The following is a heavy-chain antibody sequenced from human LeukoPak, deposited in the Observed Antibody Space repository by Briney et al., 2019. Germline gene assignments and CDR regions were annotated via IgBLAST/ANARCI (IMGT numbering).Heavy chain of an antibody. V-gene: IGHV3-7*03. CDR1: GFTFSSYW. Sequence: PGGSLRLSCAASGFTFSSYWMSWVRQAPGTGLEWVANIKQDGSEKYYVDSVKGRFTISRDNAKNSLCLQMNSLRAEDTAVYYCAREYCSGGTCYLPGYWGQGTLVTVSS. D-gene: IGHD2-15*01. CDR3: AREYCSGGTCYLPGY. J-gene: IGHJ4*02. CDR2: IKQDGSEK.